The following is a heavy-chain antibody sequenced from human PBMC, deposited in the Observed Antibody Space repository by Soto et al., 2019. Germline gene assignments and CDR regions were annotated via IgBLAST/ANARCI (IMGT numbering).Heavy chain of an antibody. J-gene: IGHJ1*01. Sequence: SETLSLTCNVSCGSISSGGYYWTWIRQHPGKGLEWIGNIHHSGSTFYNPSLKSRVSISVDTSKNQFSLKLSSVTAADTAVYFCVRGALSWGQGTLVTVSS. CDR2: IHHSGST. CDR1: CGSISSGGYY. CDR3: VRGALS. V-gene: IGHV4-31*03.